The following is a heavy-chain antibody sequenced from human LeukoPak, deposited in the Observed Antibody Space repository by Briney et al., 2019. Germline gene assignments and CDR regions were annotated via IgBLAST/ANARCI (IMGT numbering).Heavy chain of an antibody. D-gene: IGHD6-6*01. CDR1: GFTFSSYA. J-gene: IGHJ4*02. CDR3: AKNLQLAPLPRSKFDY. CDR2: ISGSGGST. Sequence: GGSLRLSCAASGFTFSSYAMSWVRQAPGKGLEWVSAISGSGGSTYYADSVKGRFTISRDNSKNTLYLQMNSLRAEDTAVYYCAKNLQLAPLPRSKFDYWGPGPLVTVS. V-gene: IGHV3-23*01.